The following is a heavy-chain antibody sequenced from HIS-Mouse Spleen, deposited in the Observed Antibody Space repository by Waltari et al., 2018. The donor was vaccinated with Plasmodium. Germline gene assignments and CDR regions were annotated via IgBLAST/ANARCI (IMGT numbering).Heavy chain of an antibody. D-gene: IGHD7-27*01. CDR1: GFTFSSYA. Sequence: EVQLLESGGGLVQPGGSLRLSCAASGFTFSSYAMGWVRRGPGEGLEWGSAIRGMGDSKYNADSVKGRFTISRDNSKNTLYLQMNSLRAEDTAVYYCAKSSKGTGDLWDYWGQGTLVTVSS. J-gene: IGHJ4*02. CDR3: AKSSKGTGDLWDY. V-gene: IGHV3-23*01. CDR2: IRGMGDSK.